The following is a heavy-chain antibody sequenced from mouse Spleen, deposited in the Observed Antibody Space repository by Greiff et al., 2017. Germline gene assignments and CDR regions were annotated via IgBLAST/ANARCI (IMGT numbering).Heavy chain of an antibody. J-gene: IGHJ3*01. V-gene: IGHV1-64*01. D-gene: IGHD2-2*01. CDR2: IHPNSGSI. CDR3: ARDYGYDKRFAY. Sequence: QVQLQQPGAELVKPGASVKLSCKASGYTFTSYWMHWVKQRPGQGLEWIGMIHPNSGSINYNEKFKSKATLTVDKSSSTAYMQLSSLTSEDSAVYYCARDYGYDKRFAYWGQGTLVTVSA. CDR1: GYTFTSYW.